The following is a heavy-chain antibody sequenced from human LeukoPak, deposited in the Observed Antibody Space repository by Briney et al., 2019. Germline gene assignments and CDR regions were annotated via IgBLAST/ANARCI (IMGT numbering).Heavy chain of an antibody. CDR2: ISGSGGST. Sequence: PGGSLRLSCAVSRFTFTSYAMSWVRQAPGKGLEWVSAISGSGGSTSYADSVKGRSTISRDNSKNTLYLQINSLRAEDTAVYYCAKQYSSSRSQIDYWGQGTLVTVSS. CDR3: AKQYSSSRSQIDY. CDR1: RFTFTSYA. V-gene: IGHV3-23*01. J-gene: IGHJ4*02. D-gene: IGHD6-13*01.